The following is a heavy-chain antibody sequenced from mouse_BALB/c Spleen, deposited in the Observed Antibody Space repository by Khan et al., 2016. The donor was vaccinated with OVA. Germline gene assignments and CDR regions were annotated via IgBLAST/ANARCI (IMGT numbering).Heavy chain of an antibody. J-gene: IGHJ3*01. Sequence: VQLQESGPGLVAPSQSLSIICTVSGFSFTSYGVHWVRQPPGKGLEWLGVMWAGGSTNYNSAHMSRLSISIDNSKSQAFFKMNSLQTDETAMYTYARPYYGSAWIDYWGQGTMVTVSA. CDR2: MWAGGST. CDR1: GFSFTSYG. CDR3: ARPYYGSAWIDY. D-gene: IGHD1-1*01. V-gene: IGHV2-9*02.